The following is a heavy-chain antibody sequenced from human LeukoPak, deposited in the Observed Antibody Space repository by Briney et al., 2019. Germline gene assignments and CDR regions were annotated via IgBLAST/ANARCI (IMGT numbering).Heavy chain of an antibody. CDR3: ARDDSSAWSSFDY. Sequence: SVKVSCRASGCTFSSYAISWVRQAPGQRLEWMGGIIPIFGTANYAQKFQGRVTITADESTSTAYMELSSLRSEDTAVYYCARDDSSAWSSFDYWGQGTLVTVSS. CDR1: GCTFSSYA. CDR2: IIPIFGTA. V-gene: IGHV1-69*13. J-gene: IGHJ4*02. D-gene: IGHD6-19*01.